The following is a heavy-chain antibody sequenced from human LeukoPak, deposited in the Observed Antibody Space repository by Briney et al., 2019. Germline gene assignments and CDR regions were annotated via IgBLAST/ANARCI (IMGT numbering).Heavy chain of an antibody. CDR1: GGSISSSSYY. CDR3: ASLANYYDSSGYGY. D-gene: IGHD3-22*01. Sequence: SETLSLTCTVSGGSISSSSYYWGWIRQPPGKGLEWIGSIYYSGSTYYNPSLKSRVTISVDTSKNQFSLKLSSVTAADTAVYYRASLANYYDSSGYGYWGQGTLVTVSS. J-gene: IGHJ4*02. CDR2: IYYSGST. V-gene: IGHV4-39*01.